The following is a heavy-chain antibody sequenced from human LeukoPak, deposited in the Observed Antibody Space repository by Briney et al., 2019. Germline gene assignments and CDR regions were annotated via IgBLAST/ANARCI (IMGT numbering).Heavy chain of an antibody. CDR2: IYYSGST. D-gene: IGHD5-24*01. CDR3: ARDNLLWYYFDY. Sequence: SETLSLTCTVSGGSISSYYWSWIRQPPGKGLEWIGYIYYSGSTYYNPSLKSRVTISVDTSKNQFSLKLSSVTAADTAVYYCARDNLLWYYFDYWGQGTLVTVSS. V-gene: IGHV4-59*06. CDR1: GGSISSYY. J-gene: IGHJ4*02.